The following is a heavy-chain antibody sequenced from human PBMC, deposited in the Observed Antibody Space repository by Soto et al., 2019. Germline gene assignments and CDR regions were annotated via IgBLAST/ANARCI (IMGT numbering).Heavy chain of an antibody. CDR3: ARDRVEITGTYDH. CDR1: GGSISSYY. V-gene: IGHV4-59*01. CDR2: VYYSGST. J-gene: IGHJ4*02. Sequence: SETLSLTCTVSGGSISSYYWIWIRQPPGKGLEWIGYVYYSGSTNYNPSLKSRVTISVDTSKNQFSLKLSSVTAADTAVYYCARDRVEITGTYDHWGQGTLVTVSS. D-gene: IGHD2-8*02.